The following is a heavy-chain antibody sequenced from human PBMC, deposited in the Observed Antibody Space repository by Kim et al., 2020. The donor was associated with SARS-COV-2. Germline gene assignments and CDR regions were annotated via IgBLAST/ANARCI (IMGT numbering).Heavy chain of an antibody. CDR1: GFTFSSYD. CDR3: ARDAGYSISWLPDDIDY. V-gene: IGHV3-33*01. Sequence: GGSLRLSCAASGFTFSSYDIHWVRQAPGKGLEWVAVIWYDGSNTYYADSVKGRFTISRDNSKNTLYLQMNSLRAEDTAVYYCARDAGYSISWLPDDIDY. CDR2: IWYDGSNT. J-gene: IGHJ4*01. D-gene: IGHD6-13*01.